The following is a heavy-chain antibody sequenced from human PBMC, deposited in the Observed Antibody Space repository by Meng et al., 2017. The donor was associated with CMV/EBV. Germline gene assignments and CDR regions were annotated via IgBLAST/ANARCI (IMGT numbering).Heavy chain of an antibody. V-gene: IGHV4-30-4*08. J-gene: IGHJ5*02. CDR1: GDSFTSDDKH. Sequence: QVQLQESGAGLEKPSPTLSVTCKVSGDSFTSDDKHWGRIGQPPGKGWKGSVNINYSGRTYSHPFQNSVITTTDTTIRNQFIVKRSPGTAATTAEYYGARGMAPIRTLSCFDPWGQGTLVTVSS. CDR2: INYSGRT. CDR3: ARGMAPIRTLSCFDP. D-gene: IGHD6-13*01.